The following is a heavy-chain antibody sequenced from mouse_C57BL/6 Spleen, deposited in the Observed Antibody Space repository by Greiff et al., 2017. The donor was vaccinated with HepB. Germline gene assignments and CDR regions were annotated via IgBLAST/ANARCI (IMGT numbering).Heavy chain of an antibody. CDR2: IYPGDGDT. Sequence: VQLQQSGPELVKPGASVKISCKASGYAFSSSWMNWVKQRPGKGLEWIGRIYPGDGDTNYNGKFKGKATLTADTYSSTAYMQLSSLTSADTAVYFCARRDDRAMDYWVQGTSVTVSS. CDR1: GYAFSSSW. J-gene: IGHJ4*01. CDR3: ARRDDRAMDY. V-gene: IGHV1-82*01. D-gene: IGHD2-14*01.